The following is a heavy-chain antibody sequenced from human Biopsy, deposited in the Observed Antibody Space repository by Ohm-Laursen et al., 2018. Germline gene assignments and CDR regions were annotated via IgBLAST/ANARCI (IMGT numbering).Heavy chain of an antibody. V-gene: IGHV3-30*18. J-gene: IGHJ6*02. CDR1: GFTFRTYG. D-gene: IGHD5/OR15-5a*01. CDR3: AKDLSVYYYGIDV. CDR2: ISYDQITK. Sequence: SLRLSCAASGFTFRTYGVHWVRLAPGKGLEWVAVISYDQITKHYADSVRGRFTISRDNSKNTLYLQVNSLRAEDTAVYYCAKDLSVYYYGIDVWGQGTTVTVSS.